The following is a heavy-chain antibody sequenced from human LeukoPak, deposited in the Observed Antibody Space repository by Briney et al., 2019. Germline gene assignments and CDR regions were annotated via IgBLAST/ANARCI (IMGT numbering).Heavy chain of an antibody. Sequence: PGGSLRLSCAASEFTFSIYSMNWVRQAPGKGLEWVSYISTSSSTIYYADSVKGRFTISRDNSKNTLYLQMNSLRAEDTAVYYCARESGGREGYYDSSGYYFDYWGQGTLVTVSS. CDR3: ARESGGREGYYDSSGYYFDY. J-gene: IGHJ4*02. V-gene: IGHV3-48*01. D-gene: IGHD3-22*01. CDR2: ISTSSSTI. CDR1: EFTFSIYS.